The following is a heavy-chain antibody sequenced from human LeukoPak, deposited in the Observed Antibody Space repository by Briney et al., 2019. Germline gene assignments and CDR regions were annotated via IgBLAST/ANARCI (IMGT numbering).Heavy chain of an antibody. CDR3: TRGSIAYYYMDV. Sequence: SETLSLTCAVYGGSFSGYYWSWIRQPPGKGLEWIGEINHSGSTNYNPSLKSRVTISVDTSKNQFSLKLSSVTAADTAVYYCTRGSIAYYYMDVWGKGPRSPSP. CDR2: INHSGST. J-gene: IGHJ6*03. CDR1: GGSFSGYY. V-gene: IGHV4-34*01. D-gene: IGHD3-22*01.